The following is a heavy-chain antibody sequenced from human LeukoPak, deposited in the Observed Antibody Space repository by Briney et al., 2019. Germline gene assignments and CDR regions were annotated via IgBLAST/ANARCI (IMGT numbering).Heavy chain of an antibody. V-gene: IGHV1-69*06. Sequence: GSSVKVSCKASGGTFSSYAISWVRQAPGQGLEWMGGIIPILGTANYAQKFQGRVTITADKSTSTAYMELSSLRSEDTAVYYCARAPDYGGWFDPWGQGTLVTVSS. CDR1: GGTFSSYA. CDR3: ARAPDYGGWFDP. D-gene: IGHD4-23*01. J-gene: IGHJ5*02. CDR2: IIPILGTA.